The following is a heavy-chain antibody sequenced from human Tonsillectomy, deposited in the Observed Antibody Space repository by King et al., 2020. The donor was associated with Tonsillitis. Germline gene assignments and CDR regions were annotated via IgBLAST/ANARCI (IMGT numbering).Heavy chain of an antibody. CDR2: INHSGST. D-gene: IGHD3-10*01. Sequence: VQLQQWGAGLLKPSETLSLTCAVYGGSFSGYYWTWIRQPPGKGLEWIGEINHSGSTNYNPSLKSRVTLSVDTSKNQFSLKLRSVTAADTAVYYCAREPLLWFGKLSVPDAIDIWGQGTMVTVSS. CDR3: AREPLLWFGKLSVPDAIDI. V-gene: IGHV4-34*01. CDR1: GGSFSGYY. J-gene: IGHJ3*02.